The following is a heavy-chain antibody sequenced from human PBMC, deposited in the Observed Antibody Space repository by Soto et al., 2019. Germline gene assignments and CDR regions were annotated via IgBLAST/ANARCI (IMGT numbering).Heavy chain of an antibody. D-gene: IGHD2-15*01. CDR2: ISSSGDYT. V-gene: IGHV3-11*06. CDR3: ERESGYDIGGSSYHFGMVV. Sequence: QVQLVESGGGLVEPGGALRLSCGASGFTFRDHNMNWIRQAPGKGLEWVSHISSSGDYTNYADSVKGRFTISRDNAKESLLLQMNTLRADDRAVYYCERESGYDIGGSSYHFGMVVWGKGTKVTVS. CDR1: GFTFRDHN. J-gene: IGHJ6*04.